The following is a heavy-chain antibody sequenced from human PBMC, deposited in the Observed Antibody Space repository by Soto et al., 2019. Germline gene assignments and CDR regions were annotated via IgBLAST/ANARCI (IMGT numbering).Heavy chain of an antibody. J-gene: IGHJ4*02. D-gene: IGHD5-18*01. CDR2: IYYSGST. CDR1: GGSISSYY. CDR3: ARVLHSYGPYYFDY. Sequence: QVQLQESGPGLVKPSETLSLTCTVSGGSISSYYWSWIRQPPGKGLEWIGYIYYSGSTNYNPSTKRRVKIAVDTSNNQFSLRLSSVTAADTAVYYCARVLHSYGPYYFDYWGQGTLVTVSS. V-gene: IGHV4-59*01.